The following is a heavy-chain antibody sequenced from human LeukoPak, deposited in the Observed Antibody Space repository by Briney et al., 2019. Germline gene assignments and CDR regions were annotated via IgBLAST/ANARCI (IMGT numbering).Heavy chain of an antibody. CDR3: VREYRQQLALDY. Sequence: GGSLRLSCAASGFTFSGYWMSWARQAPGKGLEWVANIKQDGSEKNYMDSVEGRFTVSRDNAKNSLYLQMDSLRVEDTAVYYCVREYRQQLALDYWGQGTLVTVSS. CDR1: GFTFSGYW. CDR2: IKQDGSEK. J-gene: IGHJ4*02. V-gene: IGHV3-7*01. D-gene: IGHD6-13*01.